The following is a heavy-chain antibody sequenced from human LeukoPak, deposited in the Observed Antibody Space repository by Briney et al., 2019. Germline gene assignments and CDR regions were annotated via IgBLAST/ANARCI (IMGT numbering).Heavy chain of an antibody. CDR1: GFTFSSYS. Sequence: GRSLRLSCAASGFTFSSYSMNWVRQAPGKGLVWVSSICSSSSYIYHADSVKGRFTISRDNAQNSLYLQMNSLRAEDTAVYYCTVEEARTDYWGQGTLVTVSS. CDR2: ICSSSSYI. CDR3: TVEEARTDY. J-gene: IGHJ4*02. V-gene: IGHV3-21*01.